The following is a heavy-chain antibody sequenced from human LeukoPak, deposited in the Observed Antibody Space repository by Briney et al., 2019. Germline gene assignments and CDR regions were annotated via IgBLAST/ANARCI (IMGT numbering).Heavy chain of an antibody. V-gene: IGHV4-61*02. Sequence: SQTLSLTCTVSGGSISSGSYYWSWIRKPAGKGLEWIGRIYTSGSTNYNPSLKSRVTISVDTSKNQFSLKLSSVTAADTAVYYCARELLTYFCDYWGQGTLVTVSS. CDR3: ARELLTYFCDY. J-gene: IGHJ4*02. D-gene: IGHD1-26*01. CDR2: IYTSGST. CDR1: GGSISSGSYY.